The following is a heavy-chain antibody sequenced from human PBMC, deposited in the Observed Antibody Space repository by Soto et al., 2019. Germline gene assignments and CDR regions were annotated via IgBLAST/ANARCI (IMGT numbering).Heavy chain of an antibody. V-gene: IGHV3-23*01. CDR2: ISGSGGST. CDR1: GFTFSSYA. D-gene: IGHD3-16*01. Sequence: PGGSLRLSCAASGFTFSSYAMSWVRQAPGKGLEWVSAISGSGGSTYYADSVKGRFTISRDNSKNTLYLQMNSLRAEDTAVYYCAKGVRLRYYYYGMDVWGQGTTVTVSS. CDR3: AKGVRLRYYYYGMDV. J-gene: IGHJ6*02.